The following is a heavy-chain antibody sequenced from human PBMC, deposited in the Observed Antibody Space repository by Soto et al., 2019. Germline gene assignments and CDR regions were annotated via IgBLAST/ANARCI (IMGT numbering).Heavy chain of an antibody. V-gene: IGHV1-3*01. CDR2: INAGNGNT. CDR1: GYTFTSYA. Sequence: QVQLVQSGAEVKKPGASVKVSCKASGYTFTSYAMHWVRQAPGQRLEWMGWINAGNGNTKYSQKFQDRVTMTRDTSASTAYMELSSLRSEDTALYYCARGSPLFMGYWGQGTLVTVSS. CDR3: ARGSPLFMGY. D-gene: IGHD3-10*01. J-gene: IGHJ4*02.